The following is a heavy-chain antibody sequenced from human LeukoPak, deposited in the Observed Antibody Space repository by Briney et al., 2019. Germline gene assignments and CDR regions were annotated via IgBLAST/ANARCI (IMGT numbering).Heavy chain of an antibody. J-gene: IGHJ3*02. D-gene: IGHD4-17*01. Sequence: PSETLSLTCTVSGGSISSYYRSWIRQPPGKGLEWIGYIYYSGSTNYNPSLKSRVTISVDTSKNQFSLKLSSVTAADTAVYYCAREVTRVGRSFDIWGQGTMVTVSS. CDR2: IYYSGST. CDR3: AREVTRVGRSFDI. CDR1: GGSISSYY. V-gene: IGHV4-59*01.